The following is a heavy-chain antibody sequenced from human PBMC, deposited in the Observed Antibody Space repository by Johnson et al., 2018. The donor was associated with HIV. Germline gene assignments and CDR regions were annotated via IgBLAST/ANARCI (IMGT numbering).Heavy chain of an antibody. J-gene: IGHJ3*02. V-gene: IGHV3-9*01. CDR3: AKVRYDSSGYWDREHDAFDI. CDR2: ISWNSGSI. Sequence: VQLVESGGGVVQPGGSLRLSCAAAGFTFSSYAMHWVRQAPGKGLEWVSGISWNSGSIGYADSVKGRFTISRDNAKNSQYLQMNSLRAEDTALYYCAKVRYDSSGYWDREHDAFDIWGQGTMVTVSS. D-gene: IGHD3-22*01. CDR1: GFTFSSYA.